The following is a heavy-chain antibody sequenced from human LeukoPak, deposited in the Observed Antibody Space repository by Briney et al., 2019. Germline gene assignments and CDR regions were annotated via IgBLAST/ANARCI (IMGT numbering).Heavy chain of an antibody. J-gene: IGHJ3*02. CDR1: GGSISSYY. D-gene: IGHD1-26*01. V-gene: IGHV4-59*12. CDR2: IYYSGST. CDR3: ARDRHRRASLPGFDI. Sequence: PSETLSLTCTVSGGSISSYYWSWIRQPPGKGLEWIGYIYYSGSTYYNPSLKSRVTISVDTSKNQFSLKLSSVTAADTAVYYCARDRHRRASLPGFDIWGQGTMVTVSS.